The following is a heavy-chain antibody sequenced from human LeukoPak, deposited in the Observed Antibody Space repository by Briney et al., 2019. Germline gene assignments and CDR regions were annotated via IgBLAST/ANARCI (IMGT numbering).Heavy chain of an antibody. CDR2: IYAGGST. V-gene: IGHV3-53*01. D-gene: IGHD1-14*01. J-gene: IGHJ5*02. CDR1: GFTFSSYS. CDR3: ARGFNRGFDP. Sequence: GGSLRLSCAASGFTFSSYSMNWVRQAPGKGLEWVSVIYAGGSTYYADSVKGRFTFSRDNSKNTLYLQMNSLRAEDTAVYYCARGFNRGFDPWGQGTLVTVSS.